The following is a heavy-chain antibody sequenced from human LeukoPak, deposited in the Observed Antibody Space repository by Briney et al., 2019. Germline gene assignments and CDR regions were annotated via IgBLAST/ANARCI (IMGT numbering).Heavy chain of an antibody. J-gene: IGHJ6*03. CDR3: ARVQRKRGIVGPTLYYMDV. CDR2: IYYSGST. V-gene: IGHV4-39*07. Sequence: SETLSLTCTVSGGSISSSSYYWGWIRQPPGKGLEWIGSIYYSGSTNYNLSLKSRVTISVDTSKNQFSLKLSSVTAADTAVYYCARVQRKRGIVGPTLYYMDVWGKGTTVTVSS. CDR1: GGSISSSSYY. D-gene: IGHD1-26*01.